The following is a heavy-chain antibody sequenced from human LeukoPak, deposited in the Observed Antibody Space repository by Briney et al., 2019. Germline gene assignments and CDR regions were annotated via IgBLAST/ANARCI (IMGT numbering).Heavy chain of an antibody. J-gene: IGHJ1*01. D-gene: IGHD3-9*01. V-gene: IGHV3-9*01. CDR2: ISWNSGSI. Sequence: GGSLRLSCAASGFTFDDYAMHWVRQAPGKGLEWVSGISWNSGSIGYADSVKGRFTISRDNAKNSLYLQMKSLRAEDTALYYCAKDRGGGLRYGHVQHWGQGTLVTVSS. CDR3: AKDRGGGLRYGHVQH. CDR1: GFTFDDYA.